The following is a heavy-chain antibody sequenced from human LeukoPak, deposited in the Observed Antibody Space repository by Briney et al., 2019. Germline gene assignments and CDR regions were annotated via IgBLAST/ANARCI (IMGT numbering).Heavy chain of an antibody. D-gene: IGHD3-10*01. Sequence: GGSLRLSCAASGFTFSSYAMHWVRQAPGKGLEYVSAISSNGGSTYYANSVKGRFTISRDNSKNTLYLQMGSLRAEDMAVYYCARDQCFGEVLYLISSGMDVWGQGTTVTVSS. CDR3: ARDQCFGEVLYLISSGMDV. CDR2: ISSNGGST. CDR1: GFTFSSYA. J-gene: IGHJ6*02. V-gene: IGHV3-64*01.